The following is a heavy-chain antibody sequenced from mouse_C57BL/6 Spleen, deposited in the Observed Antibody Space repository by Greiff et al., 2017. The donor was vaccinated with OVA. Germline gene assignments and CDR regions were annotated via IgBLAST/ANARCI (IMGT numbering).Heavy chain of an antibody. V-gene: IGHV1-52*01. CDR3: ARAYDYDEGYYAMDY. Sequence: QVQLQQSGAELVRPGSSVKLSCKASGYTFTSYWMHWVKQRPIQGLEWIGNIDPSDSETHYNQKFKDKATLTVDKSSSTAYMQLSSLTSEDSAVYYCARAYDYDEGYYAMDYWGQGTSVTVSS. D-gene: IGHD2-4*01. CDR2: IDPSDSET. CDR1: GYTFTSYW. J-gene: IGHJ4*01.